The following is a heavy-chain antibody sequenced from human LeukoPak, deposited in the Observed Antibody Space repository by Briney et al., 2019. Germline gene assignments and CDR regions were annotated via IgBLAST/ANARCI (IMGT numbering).Heavy chain of an antibody. V-gene: IGHV4-34*01. D-gene: IGHD4-11*01. CDR3: ARGPSN. CDR1: GFTFNNFA. CDR2: INHSGST. Sequence: GSLRLSCEASGFTFNNFALSWIRQPPGKGLEWIGEINHSGSTNYNPSLKSRVTISVDTSKNQFSLKLSSVAAADTAVYYCARGPSNWGQGTLVTVSS. J-gene: IGHJ4*02.